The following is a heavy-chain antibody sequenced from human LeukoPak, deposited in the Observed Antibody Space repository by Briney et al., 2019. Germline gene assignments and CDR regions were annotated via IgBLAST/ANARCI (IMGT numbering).Heavy chain of an antibody. J-gene: IGHJ4*02. CDR3: ARGSRDGYNHFDY. CDR2: IYYSGSS. CDR1: GGSITSYH. Sequence: SETLSHTCTISGGSITSYHWSWIRQPPGKGLESIGYIYYSGSSNYDPSLKSRVTISVDTSKNQFSLNLRSVTAADTAVYYCARGSRDGYNHFDYWGRGTLVTVSS. V-gene: IGHV4-59*01. D-gene: IGHD5-24*01.